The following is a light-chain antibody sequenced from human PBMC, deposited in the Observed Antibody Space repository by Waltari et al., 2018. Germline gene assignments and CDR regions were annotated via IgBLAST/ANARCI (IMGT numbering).Light chain of an antibody. Sequence: QSALTQPASVSASPGQSMTISCTGTSSDVGNYILVSWYQQHPGKAPKLMIYEDTKRPSGVSKRLSGSKSGNTASLTISGLQAEDEADYFCSSYAGSSTLVFGGGTKLTVL. CDR1: SSDVGNYIL. CDR3: SSYAGSSTLV. J-gene: IGLJ3*02. CDR2: EDT. V-gene: IGLV2-23*01.